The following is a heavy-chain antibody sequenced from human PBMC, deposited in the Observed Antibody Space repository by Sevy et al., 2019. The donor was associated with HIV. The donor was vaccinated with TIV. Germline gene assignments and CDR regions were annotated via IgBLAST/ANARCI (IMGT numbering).Heavy chain of an antibody. J-gene: IGHJ2*01. CDR1: GFTFSTYA. V-gene: IGHV3-23*01. D-gene: IGHD2-8*02. CDR2: ISNSGGNI. CDR3: AKDGAPYCTGGICFPYWYFDL. Sequence: GGSLRLSCAASGFTFSTYAMGWVRQAPGKGLEWVSGISNSGGNIYYADSVKGRFTISRDNSKNTLYLQMNSLRAEDTAVYYCAKDGAPYCTGGICFPYWYFDLWGRGTPVTVSS.